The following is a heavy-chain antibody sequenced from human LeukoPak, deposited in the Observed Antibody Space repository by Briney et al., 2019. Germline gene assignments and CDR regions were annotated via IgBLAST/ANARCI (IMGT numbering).Heavy chain of an antibody. CDR2: INHSGST. J-gene: IGHJ6*04. V-gene: IGHV4-34*01. CDR1: GGSFIGYY. Sequence: SETLSLTCDVHGGSFIGYYWSWIRQTPGKGLEWIGEINHSGSTNYNPSLESRVTISIDTSKIQLSLKVSSVTAADTAVYYCARVRYTGYDSYYFYNYGMDVWGKGTTVTVSS. CDR3: ARVRYTGYDSYYFYNYGMDV. D-gene: IGHD5-12*01.